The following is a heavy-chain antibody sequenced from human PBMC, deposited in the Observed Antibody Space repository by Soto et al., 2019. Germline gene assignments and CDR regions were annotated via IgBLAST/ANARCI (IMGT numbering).Heavy chain of an antibody. D-gene: IGHD2-2*01. CDR2: ISYDGSNK. CDR1: GFTFSSYG. Sequence: PGGSLRLSCAASGFTFSSYGMHWVRQAPGKGLEWVAVISYDGSNKYYAGSVKGRFTISRDNSKNTLYLQMNSLRAEDTAVYYCAKALTGYCSSTSCPRFGMDVWGQGTTVTVSS. CDR3: AKALTGYCSSTSCPRFGMDV. V-gene: IGHV3-30*18. J-gene: IGHJ6*02.